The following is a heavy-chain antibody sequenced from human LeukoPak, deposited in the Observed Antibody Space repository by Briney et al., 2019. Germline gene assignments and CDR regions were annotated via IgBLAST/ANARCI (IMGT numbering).Heavy chain of an antibody. V-gene: IGHV4-4*07. D-gene: IGHD3-22*01. CDR1: GGSISSYY. J-gene: IGHJ3*02. Sequence: SETLSLTCTVSGGSISSYYWSWVRQPAGKGLEWIGRIYTSGNTNYNPSLKSRVTISVDTSKNQFSLKLSSVTAADTAVYYCARHGNYYDSSGSDDAFDIWGQGTMVTVSS. CDR2: IYTSGNT. CDR3: ARHGNYYDSSGSDDAFDI.